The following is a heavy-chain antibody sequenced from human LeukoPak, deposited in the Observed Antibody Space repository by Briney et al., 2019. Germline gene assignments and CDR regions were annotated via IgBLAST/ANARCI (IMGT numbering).Heavy chain of an antibody. CDR1: GFTFSSYS. Sequence: GGSLRLSCAASGFTFSSYSMNWVRQAPGKGLEWVSSISSSSSYIYYADSEKGRFTISRDNAKNSLYLQMNSLRAEDTAVYYCARDGLLAVADLWGQGTLVTVSS. D-gene: IGHD6-19*01. V-gene: IGHV3-21*01. CDR2: ISSSSSYI. CDR3: ARDGLLAVADL. J-gene: IGHJ1*01.